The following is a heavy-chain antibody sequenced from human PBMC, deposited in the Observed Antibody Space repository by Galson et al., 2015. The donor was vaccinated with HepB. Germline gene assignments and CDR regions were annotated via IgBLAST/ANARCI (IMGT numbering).Heavy chain of an antibody. Sequence: SVKVSCKASGGTFSSYATSWVRQAPGQGLEWMGGIIPIFGTANYAQKFQGRVTMTTDTSTSTGYMELRSLRSDDTAVYYCARVRGYSGYDENWFDPWGQGTLVTVSS. CDR3: ARVRGYSGYDENWFDP. CDR1: GGTFSSYA. CDR2: IIPIFGTA. J-gene: IGHJ5*02. D-gene: IGHD5-12*01. V-gene: IGHV1-69*05.